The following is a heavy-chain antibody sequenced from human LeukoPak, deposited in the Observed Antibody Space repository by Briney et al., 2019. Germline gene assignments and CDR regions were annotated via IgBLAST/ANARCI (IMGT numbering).Heavy chain of an antibody. J-gene: IGHJ4*02. D-gene: IGHD6-19*01. V-gene: IGHV3-48*03. CDR2: ISSGSTI. Sequence: GSLRLTCAASGFTFSSYEMNWVRQAPGKGLEWVSYISSGSTIYDADSVKGRFTISRDNAKNSLYLQMNSLRAEDTAVYYCARESIAVAGAPFDYWGQGTLVTVSS. CDR3: ARESIAVAGAPFDY. CDR1: GFTFSSYE.